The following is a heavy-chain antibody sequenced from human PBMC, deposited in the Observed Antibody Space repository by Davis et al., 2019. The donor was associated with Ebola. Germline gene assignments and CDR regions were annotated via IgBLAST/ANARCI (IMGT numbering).Heavy chain of an antibody. CDR2: IYYSGST. J-gene: IGHJ4*02. V-gene: IGHV4-39*01. CDR3: AREYSRTSFDY. Sequence: MPSETLSLTCTVSGGSISSSSYYWGWIRQPPGKGLEWIGSIYYSGSTYYNPSLKSRVTISVDTSKNQFSLKLSSVTAADTAVYYCAREYSRTSFDYWGQGTLVTVSS. D-gene: IGHD6-6*01. CDR1: GGSISSSSYY.